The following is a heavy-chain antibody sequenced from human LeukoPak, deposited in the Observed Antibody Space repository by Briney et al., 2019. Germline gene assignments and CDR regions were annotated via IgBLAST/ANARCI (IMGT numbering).Heavy chain of an antibody. CDR2: ISYDGSNK. V-gene: IGHV3-30-3*01. D-gene: IGHD5-12*01. CDR3: ARDDVDIVATGYYYYGMDV. Sequence: PGGSLRLSCADSGFTFCSYAMHWVRQAPGKGLEWVAVISYDGSNKYYADSVRGRFTISRDNSKNTLYLQMNSLRAEDTAVYYCARDDVDIVATGYYYYGMDVWGQGTTVTVSS. J-gene: IGHJ6*02. CDR1: GFTFCSYA.